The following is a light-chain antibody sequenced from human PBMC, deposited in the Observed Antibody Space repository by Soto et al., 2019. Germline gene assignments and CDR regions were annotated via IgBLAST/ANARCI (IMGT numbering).Light chain of an antibody. Sequence: DIQMNQSPSSVAASVGDRVTITCRASQGISSWLAWYQQKPGKATKLLIYDAYRLQSGVQSRFSGSVYGKDFTLNISGVQADDIATYYCQRANSVPLFGGGTKVEVK. V-gene: IGKV1-12*01. CDR3: QRANSVPL. CDR1: QGISSW. J-gene: IGKJ4*01. CDR2: DAY.